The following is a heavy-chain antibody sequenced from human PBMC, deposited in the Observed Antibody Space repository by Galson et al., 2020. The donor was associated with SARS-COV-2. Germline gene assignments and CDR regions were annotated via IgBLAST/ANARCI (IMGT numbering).Heavy chain of an antibody. CDR2: IHYSGRT. V-gene: IGHV4-31*03. D-gene: IGHD2-2*01. CDR3: ARDRTSCCFDS. Sequence: ASETLSLTCSVSDDSISTGGYYWTWIRQHPVKGLEWIGYIHYSGRTYYDPSLKSRLLISQDTSKNQVSLKLTPVTAADTAIYYCARDRTSCCFDSWGQGIPVTVSS. CDR1: DDSISTGGYY. J-gene: IGHJ4*02.